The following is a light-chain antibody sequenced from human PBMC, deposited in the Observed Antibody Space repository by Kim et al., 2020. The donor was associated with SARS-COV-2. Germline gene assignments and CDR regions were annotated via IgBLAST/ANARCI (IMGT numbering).Light chain of an antibody. CDR3: CSYAGTYGV. CDR2: DVS. CDR1: SSDVGGYNY. J-gene: IGLJ3*02. Sequence: QSALTQPRSVSGSPGQSVTISCTGTSSDVGGYNYVSWYQQHPGTAPKLMIYDVSKRPSGVPDRFSGSKSGNTASLTISGLQAEDEADYYCCSYAGTYGVFGGGTQLTVL. V-gene: IGLV2-11*01.